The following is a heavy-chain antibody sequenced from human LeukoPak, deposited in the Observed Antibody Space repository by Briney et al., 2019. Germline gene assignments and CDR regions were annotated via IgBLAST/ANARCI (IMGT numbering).Heavy chain of an antibody. J-gene: IGHJ6*03. CDR1: GFTFSNYG. Sequence: GGSLRLSCVSSGFTFSNYGMHWVRQAPGKGLEWVALIWHDGSNKYYADSVRGRVTISGDNSKNTLYLQMNSLTAEDTAVYFCAKDGDAYIEYYYYMDVWGKGTTVTVSS. CDR2: IWHDGSNK. CDR3: AKDGDAYIEYYYYMDV. D-gene: IGHD5-24*01. V-gene: IGHV3-33*06.